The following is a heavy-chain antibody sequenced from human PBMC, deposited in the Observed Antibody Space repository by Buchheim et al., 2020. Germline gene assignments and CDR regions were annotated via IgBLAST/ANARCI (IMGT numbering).Heavy chain of an antibody. CDR1: GGPISSGGYY. Sequence: QVQLQESGPGLVKPSQTLSLTCTVSGGPISSGGYYWSWIRQHPGKGLEWIGYIYYIGSTYYNPSLKSRVTISVDTSKDQFSLKLSSVTAADTAVYYCARVARYCSGGSCYFRADWFDPWGQGTL. CDR3: ARVARYCSGGSCYFRADWFDP. CDR2: IYYIGST. D-gene: IGHD2-15*01. V-gene: IGHV4-31*03. J-gene: IGHJ5*02.